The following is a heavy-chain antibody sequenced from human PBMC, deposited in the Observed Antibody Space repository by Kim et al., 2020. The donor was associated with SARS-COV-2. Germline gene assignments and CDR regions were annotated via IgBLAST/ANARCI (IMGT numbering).Heavy chain of an antibody. CDR2: ISDNGSNK. Sequence: GGSLRLSCAASGFTFSSYAMHWVRQAPGKGLEWVSVISDNGSNKYYADSVKGRFTISRDNSKNTLYLQMNSLRAEDTAVYYCARDKVGLFRELLSPYFDYWGQGTLVTVSS. CDR3: ARDKVGLFRELLSPYFDY. J-gene: IGHJ4*02. D-gene: IGHD3-10*02. CDR1: GFTFSSYA. V-gene: IGHV3-30-3*01.